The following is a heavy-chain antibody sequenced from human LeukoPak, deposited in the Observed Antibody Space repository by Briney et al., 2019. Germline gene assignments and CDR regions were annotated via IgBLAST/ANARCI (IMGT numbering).Heavy chain of an antibody. CDR2: IYYSGST. J-gene: IGHJ4*02. V-gene: IGHV4-59*11. Sequence: SETLSLTCTVSGGSISSHYWSWIRQPPGKGLEWIGYIYYSGSTNYNPSLKSRVTISVDTSKNQFSLKLSSVTAADTAVYYCAGGAEMATIPDYFDYWGRGTLVTVSS. CDR1: GGSISSHY. D-gene: IGHD5-24*01. CDR3: AGGAEMATIPDYFDY.